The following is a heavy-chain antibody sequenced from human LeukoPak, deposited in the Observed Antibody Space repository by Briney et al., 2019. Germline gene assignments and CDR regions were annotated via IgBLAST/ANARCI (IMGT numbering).Heavy chain of an antibody. CDR2: MSSSGGST. J-gene: IGHJ6*03. CDR3: ARWFGSAWHYMDV. V-gene: IGHV3-64*02. Sequence: GGSLRLSCAASGFTFRSYGMHWVRQAPGKGLEYVSGMSSSGGSTFYADSVKGRFTISRDNSKNTLYLQMGSLRAEDMAVYYCARWFGSAWHYMDVWGKGTPVTVSS. D-gene: IGHD6-19*01. CDR1: GFTFRSYG.